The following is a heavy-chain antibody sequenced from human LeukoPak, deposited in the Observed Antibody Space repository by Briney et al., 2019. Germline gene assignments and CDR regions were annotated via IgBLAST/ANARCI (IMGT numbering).Heavy chain of an antibody. V-gene: IGHV1-69*13. J-gene: IGHJ6*02. CDR2: IIPIFGTA. D-gene: IGHD3-22*01. Sequence: WASVNVSCKASGGTFSSYAISWVRQAPGQGLEWMGGIIPIFGTANYAQKFQGRVTITADESTSTAYMELSSLRSEDTAVYYCARVRYDSSGGSDGTYYYYGMDVWGQGTTVTVSS. CDR3: ARVRYDSSGGSDGTYYYYGMDV. CDR1: GGTFSSYA.